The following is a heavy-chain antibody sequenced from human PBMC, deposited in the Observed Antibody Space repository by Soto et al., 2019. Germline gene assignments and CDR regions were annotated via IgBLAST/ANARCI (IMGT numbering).Heavy chain of an antibody. D-gene: IGHD6-25*01. CDR3: AREGRRLQPIDY. J-gene: IGHJ4*02. CDR2: INHSGST. CDR1: GGSFSGYY. Sequence: SETLSLTCAVYGGSFSGYYWSWIRQPPGKGLEWIGEINHSGSTNYNPSLKSRVTISVDTSKNQFSLKLSSVTAADTAVYYCAREGRRLQPIDYWGQGTLVTVSS. V-gene: IGHV4-34*01.